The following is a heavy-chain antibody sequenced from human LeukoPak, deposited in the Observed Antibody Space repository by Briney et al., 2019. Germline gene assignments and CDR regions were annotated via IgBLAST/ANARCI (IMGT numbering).Heavy chain of an antibody. Sequence: PGGSLRLSCAASGFSFSNYSMNWVRQAPGKGLEWVSYISFGSRTIYYADSVKGRFTISRDNAKNSLYLQMNSLRAEDTAVYYCAREVALSYGSDYYYYMDVWGKGTTVTVSS. J-gene: IGHJ6*03. CDR1: GFSFSNYS. D-gene: IGHD3-10*01. V-gene: IGHV3-48*04. CDR2: ISFGSRTI. CDR3: AREVALSYGSDYYYYMDV.